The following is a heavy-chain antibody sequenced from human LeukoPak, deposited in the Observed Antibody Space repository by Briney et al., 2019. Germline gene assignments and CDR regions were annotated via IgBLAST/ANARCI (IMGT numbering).Heavy chain of an antibody. J-gene: IGHJ6*03. CDR3: ARGSDYDDYFYMDF. V-gene: IGHV1-2*02. CDR2: MNPKSGAT. Sequence: ASVKVPCKTSGYRFTGYYLHWVRQAPGQGLEWTGWMNPKSGATDYARKFQGRVTMTRDTSISTAYMELTRLRSDDTAVYFCARGSDYDDYFYMDFWGKGTTVTVSS. CDR1: GYRFTGYY.